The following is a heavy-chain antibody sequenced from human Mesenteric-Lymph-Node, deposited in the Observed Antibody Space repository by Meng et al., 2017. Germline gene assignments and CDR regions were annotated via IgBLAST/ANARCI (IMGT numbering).Heavy chain of an antibody. D-gene: IGHD3-16*01. J-gene: IGHJ3*02. CDR1: GYSFTTDW. Sequence: GESLKTSCKTSGYSFTTDWIGWVRQRPGKGLEWMGIIYPGDSDTRYSPSFQGQVTISADKSISTAYLQWSSLKASDTAMYYCASGAVNDAFDIWGQGTMVTVSS. CDR2: IYPGDSDT. V-gene: IGHV5-51*01. CDR3: ASGAVNDAFDI.